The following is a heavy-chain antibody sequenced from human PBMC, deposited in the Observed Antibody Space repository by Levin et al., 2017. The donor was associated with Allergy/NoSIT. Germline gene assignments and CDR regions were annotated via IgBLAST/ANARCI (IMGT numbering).Heavy chain of an antibody. Sequence: SETLSLTCAVSGYSISSSNWWGWIRQPPGKGLEWIGYIYYSGSTYYNPSLKSRVTMSVDTSKNQFSLKLSSVTAVDTAVYYCARIWELPGGWFDPWGQGTLVTVSS. D-gene: IGHD1-26*01. CDR1: GYSISSSNW. CDR2: IYYSGST. V-gene: IGHV4-28*01. CDR3: ARIWELPGGWFDP. J-gene: IGHJ5*02.